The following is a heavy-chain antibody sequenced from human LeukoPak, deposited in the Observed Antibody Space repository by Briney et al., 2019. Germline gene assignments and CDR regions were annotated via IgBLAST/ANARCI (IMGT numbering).Heavy chain of an antibody. CDR3: ARDPKDIVVVPAAVQDDY. D-gene: IGHD2-2*01. J-gene: IGHJ4*02. V-gene: IGHV1-46*01. CDR2: IDPSGGST. Sequence: ASVKVSCKASGYTFTSYYMHWVRQAPGQGLEWMGIIDPSGGSTSYAQKFQGRVTMTRDTSTSTVYMELSSLRSEDTAVYYCARDPKDIVVVPAAVQDDYWGQGTLVTVSS. CDR1: GYTFTSYY.